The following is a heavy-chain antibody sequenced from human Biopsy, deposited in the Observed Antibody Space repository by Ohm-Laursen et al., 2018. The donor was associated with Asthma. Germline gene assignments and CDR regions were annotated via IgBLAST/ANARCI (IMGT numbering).Heavy chain of an antibody. CDR2: IAWDGINS. Sequence: SLRLSCAASGFTFSTYGMHWVRQAPGKGLGWVAFIAWDGINSYYADSVKGRFTISRDNSRNTLYLQKNSLRADDTAVYYCARAGESDLVGGLDVWGQGTTVTVSS. V-gene: IGHV3-30*03. CDR1: GFTFSTYG. J-gene: IGHJ6*02. CDR3: ARAGESDLVGGLDV. D-gene: IGHD2-21*01.